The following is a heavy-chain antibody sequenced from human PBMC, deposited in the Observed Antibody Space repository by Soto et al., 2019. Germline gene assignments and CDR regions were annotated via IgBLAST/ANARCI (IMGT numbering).Heavy chain of an antibody. J-gene: IGHJ4*02. CDR3: ARKVGVTPYYFDY. CDR2: ISTIGTTI. D-gene: IGHD1-26*01. CDR1: GFTFSDYH. Sequence: QVQLVESGGTLVKPGGSLRLSCAASGFTFSDYHMTWIRQAPGKGLEWVSSISTIGTTITYADSVKGRFTISRDNAKNSLYLKMNSLRVEDTAVYYCARKVGVTPYYFDYWGQGTLVTVSS. V-gene: IGHV3-11*01.